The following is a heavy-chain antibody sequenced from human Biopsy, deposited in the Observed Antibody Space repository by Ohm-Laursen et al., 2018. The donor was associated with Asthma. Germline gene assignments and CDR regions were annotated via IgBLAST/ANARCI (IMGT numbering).Heavy chain of an antibody. CDR1: GLTFSDYW. J-gene: IGHJ4*02. V-gene: IGHV3-74*01. D-gene: IGHD6-19*01. Sequence: SLRLSCTASGLTFSDYWMHWVRQAPGKGLEWVSRVKGDGRRTSYADSVKGRFTISRDNAKNTLHLQMHSLRVEDTAVYYCARGDSSGWSHYYFDYWGQGTLVTVSS. CDR2: VKGDGRRT. CDR3: ARGDSSGWSHYYFDY.